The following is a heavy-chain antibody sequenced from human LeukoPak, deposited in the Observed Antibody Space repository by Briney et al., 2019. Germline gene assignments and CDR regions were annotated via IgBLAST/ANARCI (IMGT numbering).Heavy chain of an antibody. CDR1: GFTFSSYV. CDR3: ATGGGPGWFGELFRGYFFDY. Sequence: PGRSLRLFCAASGFTFSSYVMHWVRQAPGKGLEWVTIISYDGSNEYYADSVKGRFTISRDNSKNTLYLQMNSLRAEDTAVYYCATGGGPGWFGELFRGYFFDYWGQGTLVTVSS. J-gene: IGHJ4*02. D-gene: IGHD3-10*01. V-gene: IGHV3-30*04. CDR2: ISYDGSNE.